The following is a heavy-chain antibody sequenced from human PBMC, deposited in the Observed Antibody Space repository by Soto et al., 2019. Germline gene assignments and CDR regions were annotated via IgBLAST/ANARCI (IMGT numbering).Heavy chain of an antibody. J-gene: IGHJ4*02. CDR2: MFYSGNT. CDR3: VSPEGYYDSSGYTLDY. D-gene: IGHD3-22*01. CDR1: GDSISSSTYY. V-gene: IGHV4-39*01. Sequence: SATLSLTCTVSGDSISSSTYYWGWIRQPPGKGLEWIGSMFYSGNTYYNPSLKSRVTLSIDTSKNQFSLKLNSVTAADTAVYYCVSPEGYYDSSGYTLDYWGQGTLVTVSS.